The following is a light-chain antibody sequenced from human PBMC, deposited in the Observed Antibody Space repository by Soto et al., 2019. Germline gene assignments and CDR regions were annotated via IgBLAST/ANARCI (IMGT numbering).Light chain of an antibody. CDR3: QQRGNWFLT. J-gene: IGKJ5*01. CDR2: DAS. Sequence: FTQSPCTLSLSPGERATISCRASQSVSSSLGWYQQTPGQAPRLLIYDASSRAAGIPARFSGSGSGTDFTLPISRLEPEDFEVYYCQQRGNWFLTFGQGTRLDIK. CDR1: QSVSSS. V-gene: IGKV3-11*01.